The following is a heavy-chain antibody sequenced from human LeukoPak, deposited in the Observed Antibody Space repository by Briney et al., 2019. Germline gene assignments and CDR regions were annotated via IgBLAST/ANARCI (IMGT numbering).Heavy chain of an antibody. D-gene: IGHD5-24*01. CDR1: GYTFTGYY. CDR2: INPNSGGT. V-gene: IGHV1-2*02. CDR3: ARAGSPKDGHHLN. Sequence: GASVKVSCKASGYTFTGYYMHWVRQAPGQGLEWMGWINPNSGGTNYAQKFQGRVTMTRDTSISTAYMERSRLRSDDTAVYYCARAGSPKDGHHLNWGQGTLVTVSS. J-gene: IGHJ4*02.